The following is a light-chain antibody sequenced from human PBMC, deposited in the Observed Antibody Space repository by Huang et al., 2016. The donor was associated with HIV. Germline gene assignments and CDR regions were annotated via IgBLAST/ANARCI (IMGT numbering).Light chain of an antibody. CDR2: GAS. V-gene: IGKV3-20*01. J-gene: IGKJ4*01. Sequence: EIVLTQSPATLSLSPGERATLSCRASQSVDTSYLAWYQQKPGQAPRLLTYGASSRATDIPDPFSGSGSGTDFALTISRLGAEDFAVYYCQQYGSFPPKLTFGGGTKVEMK. CDR3: QQYGSFPPKLT. CDR1: QSVDTSY.